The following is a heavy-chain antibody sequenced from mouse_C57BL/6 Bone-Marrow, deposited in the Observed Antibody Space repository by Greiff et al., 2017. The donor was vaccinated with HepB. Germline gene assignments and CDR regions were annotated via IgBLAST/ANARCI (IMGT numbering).Heavy chain of an antibody. J-gene: IGHJ3*01. Sequence: EVKVVESGEGLVKPGGSLKLSCAASGFTFSSYAMSWVRQTPEKRLEWVAYISSGGDYIYYADTVKGRFTISRYNARNTLYLQMSSLKSEDTAMYYCTRDPTYYYGSRAWFAYWGQGTLVTVSA. V-gene: IGHV5-9-1*02. CDR3: TRDPTYYYGSRAWFAY. D-gene: IGHD1-1*01. CDR2: ISSGGDYI. CDR1: GFTFSSYA.